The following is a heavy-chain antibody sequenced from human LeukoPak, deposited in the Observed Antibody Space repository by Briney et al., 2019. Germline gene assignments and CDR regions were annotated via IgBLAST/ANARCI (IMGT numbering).Heavy chain of an antibody. J-gene: IGHJ5*02. CDR3: ARDYGGNSGGAFDP. Sequence: SVKVPCKASGYTFTNYYIHWVRQAPGQGLEWMGGIIPIFGTANYAQKFQGRVTITTDESTSTAYMELSSLRSEDTVVHYCARDYGGNSGGAFDPWGQGTLVTVSS. V-gene: IGHV1-69*05. CDR1: GYTFTNYY. D-gene: IGHD4-23*01. CDR2: IIPIFGTA.